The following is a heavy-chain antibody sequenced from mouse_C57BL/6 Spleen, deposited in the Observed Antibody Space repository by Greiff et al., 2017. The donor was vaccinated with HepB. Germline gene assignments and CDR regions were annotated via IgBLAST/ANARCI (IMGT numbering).Heavy chain of an antibody. Sequence: QVQLQQPGAELVKPGASVKLSCKASGYTFTSYWMHWVKQRPGQGLEWIGDIYPGSGSTNYNEKFKSKATLTVDTSSSTAYMQLSSLTSEDSAVYYCATNYEGTGYYAMDYWGQGTSVTVSS. D-gene: IGHD1-1*01. CDR2: IYPGSGST. V-gene: IGHV1-55*01. CDR3: ATNYEGTGYYAMDY. J-gene: IGHJ4*01. CDR1: GYTFTSYW.